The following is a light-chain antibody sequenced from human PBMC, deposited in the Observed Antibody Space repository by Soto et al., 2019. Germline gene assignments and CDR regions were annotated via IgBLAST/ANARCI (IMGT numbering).Light chain of an antibody. J-gene: IGKJ4*01. CDR1: HSVSRTY. CDR3: QQRSSWPL. V-gene: IGKV3D-20*02. Sequence: EIVLTQSPGTLSLSPGERATLSCRASHSVSRTYLAWYQQKPGQAPRLLMYGASDRATGTPGRFSGSGSGTDFTLTISGLEPEDSAVYYCQQRSSWPLFGGGTKVEIK. CDR2: GAS.